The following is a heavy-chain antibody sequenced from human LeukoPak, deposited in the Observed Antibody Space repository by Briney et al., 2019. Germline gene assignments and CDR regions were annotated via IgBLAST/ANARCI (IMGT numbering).Heavy chain of an antibody. V-gene: IGHV4-59*03. CDR3: ARNGPHYYDKSGYLDS. D-gene: IGHD3-22*01. J-gene: IGHJ4*02. CDR2: IDYSRDT. CDR1: GGSISSYY. Sequence: SETLSLTCTVSGGSISSYYWSWIRQPPGKGLEWIGNIDYSRDTNYNPSLRSRVTILVDKSRNQFSLKLNSVTAANTAVYYCARNGPHYYDKSGYLDSWGQGTLVTVSS.